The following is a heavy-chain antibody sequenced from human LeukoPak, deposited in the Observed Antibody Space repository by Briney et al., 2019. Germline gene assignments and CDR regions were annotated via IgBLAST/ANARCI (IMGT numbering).Heavy chain of an antibody. CDR2: TSGGGTSI. CDR3: AREGSSDAFDI. J-gene: IGHJ3*02. D-gene: IGHD3-10*01. V-gene: IGHV3-48*03. Sequence: GGSLRLSCAASGFTFSTYGMNWVRQAPGKGLEWVSYTSGGGTSIYYADSVKGRFTISRDNAKNSLYLQMNSLRAEDTAVYYCAREGSSDAFDIWGRGTMVTVSS. CDR1: GFTFSTYG.